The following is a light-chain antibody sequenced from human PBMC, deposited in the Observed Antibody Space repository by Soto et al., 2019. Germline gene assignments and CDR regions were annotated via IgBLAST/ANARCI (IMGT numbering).Light chain of an antibody. Sequence: EIVMTQSPATLSVSPGERATLSCRASQSLSSNLAWYQQKPGQAPRLLIYGASTRATGIPARFSGSGSGTEFTLTISSLQSEDFAVYYRQQYNNWPLYTFGQGNRLEIK. CDR1: QSLSSN. CDR3: QQYNNWPLYT. V-gene: IGKV3-15*01. J-gene: IGKJ2*01. CDR2: GAS.